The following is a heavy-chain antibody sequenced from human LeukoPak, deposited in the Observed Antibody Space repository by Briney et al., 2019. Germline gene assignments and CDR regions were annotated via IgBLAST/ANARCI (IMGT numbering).Heavy chain of an antibody. CDR1: GFTVSSNY. D-gene: IGHD5-18*01. J-gene: IGHJ4*02. Sequence: GGSLRLSCAASGFTVSSNYMSWVRQAPGKGLEWVSVIYSGGSTYYADSVKGRFTISRDNSKNTLYLQMNSLRAEDTAVYYCARDRQGYSYGDVSGYWGQGTLVTVSS. CDR3: ARDRQGYSYGDVSGY. CDR2: IYSGGST. V-gene: IGHV3-53*05.